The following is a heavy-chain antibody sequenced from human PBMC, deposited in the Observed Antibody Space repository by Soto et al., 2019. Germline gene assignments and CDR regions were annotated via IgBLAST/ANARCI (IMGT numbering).Heavy chain of an antibody. CDR1: GYTFTSYA. CDR3: ARIKLLWFGELPEAPFDY. D-gene: IGHD3-10*01. CDR2: INAGNGNT. V-gene: IGHV1-3*01. J-gene: IGHJ4*02. Sequence: ASVKVSCKASGYTFTSYAMYWVRQAPGQRLEWMGWINAGNGNTKYSQKFQGRVTITRDTSASTAYMELSSLRSEDTAVYYCARIKLLWFGELPEAPFDYWGQGTLVTVSS.